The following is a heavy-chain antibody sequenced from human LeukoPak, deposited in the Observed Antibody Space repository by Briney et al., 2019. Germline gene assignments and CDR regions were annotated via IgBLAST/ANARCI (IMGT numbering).Heavy chain of an antibody. CDR3: ARRDYAAWFDP. Sequence: SETLSLTCSVSGASITNDAYYWAWLRQPPGKGLEWIGSVYYSGSIKYNPSLKGRVSISRDMSKNQFFLNLNSVNATDTAVYYCARRDYAAWFDPWGQGTLVTVSS. CDR1: GASITNDAYY. V-gene: IGHV4-39*07. D-gene: IGHD4/OR15-4a*01. CDR2: VYYSGSI. J-gene: IGHJ5*02.